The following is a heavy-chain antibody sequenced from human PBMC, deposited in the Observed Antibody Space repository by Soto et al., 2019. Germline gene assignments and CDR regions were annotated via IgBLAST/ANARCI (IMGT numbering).Heavy chain of an antibody. J-gene: IGHJ4*02. D-gene: IGHD3-22*01. CDR2: ISAYNGNT. Sequence: ASVKVSCKASGYTFTSYGISWVRQAPGQGLEWMGWISAYNGNTNYAQKLQGRVTMTTDTSTSTAYMELRSLRSDDTAVYYCARDPGYYDSSGYSITRDYWGQGTLVTVSS. CDR3: ARDPGYYDSSGYSITRDY. V-gene: IGHV1-18*01. CDR1: GYTFTSYG.